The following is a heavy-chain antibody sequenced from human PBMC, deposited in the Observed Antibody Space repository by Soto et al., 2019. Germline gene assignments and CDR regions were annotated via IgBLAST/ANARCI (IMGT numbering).Heavy chain of an antibody. CDR2: ISSSSSYT. CDR3: ARTCHNDYGDLSDYYYYMDV. Sequence: GGSLRLSCAASGFTFSDYYMSWIRQAPGKGLEWVSYISSSSSYTNYADSVKGRFTISRDNAKNSLYLQMNSLRAEDTAVYYWARTCHNDYGDLSDYYYYMDVWGIGTTVTVSS. V-gene: IGHV3-11*06. D-gene: IGHD4-17*01. CDR1: GFTFSDYY. J-gene: IGHJ6*03.